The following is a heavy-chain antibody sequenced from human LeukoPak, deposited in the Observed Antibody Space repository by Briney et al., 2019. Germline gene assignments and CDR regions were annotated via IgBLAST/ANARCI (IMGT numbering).Heavy chain of an antibody. CDR2: ISGSGGST. V-gene: IGHV3-23*01. J-gene: IGHJ4*02. Sequence: PGGSLRLSCAASGFTFSSYAMSWVRQAPGKGLEWVSAISGSGGSTYYADSVKGRFTISRDNSKNTLYLQMNSLRAEDTAVYYCAKGSHGYSSVCYDYWGQGTLVTVSS. D-gene: IGHD6-19*01. CDR1: GFTFSSYA. CDR3: AKGSHGYSSVCYDY.